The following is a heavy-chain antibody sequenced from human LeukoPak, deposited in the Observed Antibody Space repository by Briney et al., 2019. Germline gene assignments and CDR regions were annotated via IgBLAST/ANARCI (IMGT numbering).Heavy chain of an antibody. CDR1: GGTFSSYA. V-gene: IGHV1-69*13. CDR3: ARGRRRDGYKIFKGYYYYYMDV. CDR2: IIPIFGTA. Sequence: ASVKVSCKASGGTFSSYAISWVRQAPGQGLEWMGGIIPIFGTANYAQKFQGRVTITADESTSTAYMELSSLRSEDTAVYYCARGRRRDGYKIFKGYYYYYMDVWGKGTTVTISS. D-gene: IGHD5-24*01. J-gene: IGHJ6*03.